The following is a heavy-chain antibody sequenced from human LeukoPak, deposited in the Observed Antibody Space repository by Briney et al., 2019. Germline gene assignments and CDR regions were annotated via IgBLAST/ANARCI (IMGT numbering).Heavy chain of an antibody. D-gene: IGHD3-10*01. CDR3: AKGAYGSGSYYPYAFDI. V-gene: IGHV3-30*18. J-gene: IGHJ3*02. Sequence: PGGSLRLSCAASGFTFSSYGMHWVRQAPGKGLEWVAVISYDGSNKYYADSVKGRFTISRDNIKNTLYLQMNSLRAEDTAVYYCAKGAYGSGSYYPYAFDIWGQGTMVTVSS. CDR2: ISYDGSNK. CDR1: GFTFSSYG.